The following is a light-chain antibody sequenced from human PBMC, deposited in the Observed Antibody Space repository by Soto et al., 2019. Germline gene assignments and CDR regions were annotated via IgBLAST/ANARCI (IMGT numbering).Light chain of an antibody. V-gene: IGLV2-14*01. CDR1: SSDVGAYNY. Sequence: QSALTQPASVSGSPGQSITISCTGTSSDVGAYNYVSWYQQHPGKAPKLMIYDVSNRPSGVSNRFSGSKSGNTASLTISGPQAEDEADYFCSSYTVSSTSVFGTGTKVTVL. J-gene: IGLJ1*01. CDR2: DVS. CDR3: SSYTVSSTSV.